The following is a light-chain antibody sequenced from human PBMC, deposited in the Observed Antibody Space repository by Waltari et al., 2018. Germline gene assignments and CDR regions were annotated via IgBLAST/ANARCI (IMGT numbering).Light chain of an antibody. V-gene: IGLV1-44*01. Sequence: QSALTQPPSASGTPGQTVTIFCSGGNSNMGSNVLNWYQQVPGTAPKLLIYSNTYRPSGVPDRFSGSKSGTSASLAISGLQSDDEGDYYCATWDDRLTGVVFGGGTQVTVL. CDR3: ATWDDRLTGVV. J-gene: IGLJ2*01. CDR2: SNT. CDR1: NSNMGSNV.